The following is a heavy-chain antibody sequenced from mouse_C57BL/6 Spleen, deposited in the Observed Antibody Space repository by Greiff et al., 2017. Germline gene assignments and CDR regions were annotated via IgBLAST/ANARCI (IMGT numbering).Heavy chain of an antibody. V-gene: IGHV1-69*01. Sequence: QVQLQQPGAELVKPGASVKMSCKASGYTFTSYWITWVKQRPGQGLEWIGEIDPSDSYTNYNKKFKGKSTLTVDKSSSTAYMQLSSLTSEDSAVYYCARRLGLYYSDYWGQGTTLTVSS. D-gene: IGHD4-1*01. CDR2: IDPSDSYT. J-gene: IGHJ2*01. CDR3: ARRLGLYYSDY. CDR1: GYTFTSYW.